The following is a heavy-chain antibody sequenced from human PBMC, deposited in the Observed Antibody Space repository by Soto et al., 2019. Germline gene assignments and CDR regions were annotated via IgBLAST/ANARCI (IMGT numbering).Heavy chain of an antibody. V-gene: IGHV1-69*02. CDR3: SRDDSFLGGAS. Sequence: ASVKVSCKASGGTFSSYTISWVRQAPGQGREWMGRIIPTLGIANYSQKFQGRVTITADKSTSTAYMELSSLRSEDTAVYYCSRDDSFLGGASWGQGTLVTVSS. D-gene: IGHD3-3*02. J-gene: IGHJ5*02. CDR2: IIPTLGIA. CDR1: GGTFSSYT.